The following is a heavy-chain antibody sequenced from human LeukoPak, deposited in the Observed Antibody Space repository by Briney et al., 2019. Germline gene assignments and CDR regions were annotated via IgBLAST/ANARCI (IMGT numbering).Heavy chain of an antibody. Sequence: ASVRVSCKHSGYTFTRNYIHWVRPAAGQRLEWVGWINPNTGGTNYAQRFQGRVAMTRDTSINTAYMELSRLRSDDTAVYCCARIDRGSSGFDYWGQGSLVTVS. D-gene: IGHD6-6*01. CDR2: INPNTGGT. J-gene: IGHJ4*02. CDR3: ARIDRGSSGFDY. CDR1: GYTFTRNY. V-gene: IGHV1-2*02.